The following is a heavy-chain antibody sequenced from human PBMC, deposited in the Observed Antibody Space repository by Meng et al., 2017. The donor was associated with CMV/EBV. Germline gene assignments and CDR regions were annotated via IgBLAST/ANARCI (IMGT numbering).Heavy chain of an antibody. D-gene: IGHD3-10*01. CDR3: ARPRLLTRFGELDAFDI. Sequence: SETLSLTCTVPGGSISSSSYYWGWIRQPPGEGLERIGSVYDSGSTYYNPSLKIRVTISVDTSKNQFSLKLSSVTAADTAVYYCARPRLLTRFGELDAFDIWGQGTMVTVSS. J-gene: IGHJ3*02. V-gene: IGHV4-39*01. CDR1: GGSISSSSYY. CDR2: VYDSGST.